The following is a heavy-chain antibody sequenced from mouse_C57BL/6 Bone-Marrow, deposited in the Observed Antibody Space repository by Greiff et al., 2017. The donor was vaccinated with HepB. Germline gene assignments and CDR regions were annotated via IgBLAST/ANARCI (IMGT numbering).Heavy chain of an antibody. V-gene: IGHV5-6*01. CDR3: ARPSYYYGSSPWFAY. J-gene: IGHJ3*01. D-gene: IGHD1-1*01. CDR1: GFTFSSYG. Sequence: EVKVVESGGDLVKPGGSLKLSCAASGFTFSSYGMSWVRQTPDKRLEWVATISSGGSYTYYPDSVKGRFTISRDNAKNTLYLQMSSLKSEDTAMYYCARPSYYYGSSPWFAYWGQGTLVTVSA. CDR2: ISSGGSYT.